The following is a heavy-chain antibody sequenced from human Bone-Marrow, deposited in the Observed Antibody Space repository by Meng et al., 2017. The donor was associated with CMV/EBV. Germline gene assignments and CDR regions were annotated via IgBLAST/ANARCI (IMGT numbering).Heavy chain of an antibody. Sequence: GESLKISCAASGFTFSNYVMHWVRQAPGKGLEWVAVISFDGNNKYHTDSVEGRFTISRDNSKNTVYLQMNSLRDEDTAVFYRARGAGGHVTKNYYYHAMDVWGQGTTVTVSS. J-gene: IGHJ6*02. CDR1: GFTFSNYV. CDR3: ARGAGGHVTKNYYYHAMDV. D-gene: IGHD3-16*01. V-gene: IGHV3-30-3*01. CDR2: ISFDGNNK.